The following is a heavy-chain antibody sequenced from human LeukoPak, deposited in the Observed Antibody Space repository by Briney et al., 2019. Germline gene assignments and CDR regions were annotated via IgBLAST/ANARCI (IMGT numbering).Heavy chain of an antibody. V-gene: IGHV3-66*01. CDR1: GFTVSSNY. CDR2: IYSGGST. J-gene: IGHJ2*01. CDR3: ARCDGDYVAWYFDL. D-gene: IGHD4-17*01. Sequence: PGGSLRLSCAASGFTVSSNYMSWVRQAPGKGLEWVSVIYSGGSTYYADSVKGRFTISRDNSKNTLYLQMNSLRAEDTAVYYCARCDGDYVAWYFDLWGRGTLVTVSS.